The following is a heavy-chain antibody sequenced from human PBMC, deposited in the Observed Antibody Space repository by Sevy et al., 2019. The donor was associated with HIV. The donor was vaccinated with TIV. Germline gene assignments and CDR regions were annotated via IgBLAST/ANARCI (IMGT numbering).Heavy chain of an antibody. J-gene: IGHJ4*02. CDR1: GYTFTENF. V-gene: IGHV1-2*06. CDR3: GRTATSGWGEDY. Sequence: ASVKVSCKASGYTFTENFVHWVRQAPGQGLEWMGRLNPNSGGTDYAQKFQGRVTMTRDTSISTAYMELSGLRFDDTAVYYCGRTATSGWGEDYWGQGTLVTVSS. D-gene: IGHD6-19*01. CDR2: LNPNSGGT.